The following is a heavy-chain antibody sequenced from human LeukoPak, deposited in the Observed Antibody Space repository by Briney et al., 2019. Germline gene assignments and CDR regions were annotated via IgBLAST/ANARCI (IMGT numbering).Heavy chain of an antibody. CDR1: GFTFSSYS. CDR3: AREYYGSGSYYFDY. Sequence: PGGSLRLYCAASGFTFSSYSMNWVRQAPGQGLEWVSSISSSSSYIYYADSVKGRFTISRDNAKNSLYLQMNSLRAEDTAVYYCAREYYGSGSYYFDYWGQGTLVTVSS. CDR2: ISSSSSYI. V-gene: IGHV3-21*01. J-gene: IGHJ4*02. D-gene: IGHD3-10*01.